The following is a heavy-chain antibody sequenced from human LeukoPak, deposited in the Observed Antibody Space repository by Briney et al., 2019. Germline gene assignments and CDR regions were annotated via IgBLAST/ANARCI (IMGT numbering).Heavy chain of an antibody. CDR1: GVSISSNSYY. J-gene: IGHJ5*02. CDR3: ARDDGDFWSGSNWFDP. V-gene: IGHV4-39*02. CDR2: MSYGGST. D-gene: IGHD3-3*01. Sequence: SETLSLTCTVSGVSISSNSYYWGWIRQPPGKELEWVGSMSYGGSTYYNPSLKSRVTMSVDTSKNQFSLKLTSVTAADTAVYHCARDDGDFWSGSNWFDPWGQGTLVTVSS.